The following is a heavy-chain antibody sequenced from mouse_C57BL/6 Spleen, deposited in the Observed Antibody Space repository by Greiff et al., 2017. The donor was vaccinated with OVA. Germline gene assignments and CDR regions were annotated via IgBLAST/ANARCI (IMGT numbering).Heavy chain of an antibody. CDR3: GREFITTGEAC. J-gene: IGHJ3*01. D-gene: IGHD1-1*01. V-gene: IGHV14-2*01. CDR1: GFNITDYY. Sequence: VQLQQSGAELVKPGASVKLSCTASGFNITDYYMHWVKQRTEQGLEWIGRIDPEDGETKYAPQFQGKATITADTSSNTAYLQLSSLTSEDTAVYYCGREFITTGEACWGQGTLVTV. CDR2: IDPEDGET.